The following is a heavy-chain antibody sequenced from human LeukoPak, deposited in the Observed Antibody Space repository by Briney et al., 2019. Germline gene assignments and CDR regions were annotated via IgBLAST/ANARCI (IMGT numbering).Heavy chain of an antibody. D-gene: IGHD3-3*01. CDR3: ARDKIFGVVIIPYYMDV. Sequence: ASVKVSCKGSAYTFTSYGISWVRQAPGQGLEWMGWLSAYNGNTNYAQKLQGRVTMTTDTSTSTAYMELSRLRSDDTAVYYCARDKIFGVVIIPYYMDVWGKGTTVTVSS. V-gene: IGHV1-18*01. CDR2: LSAYNGNT. CDR1: AYTFTSYG. J-gene: IGHJ6*03.